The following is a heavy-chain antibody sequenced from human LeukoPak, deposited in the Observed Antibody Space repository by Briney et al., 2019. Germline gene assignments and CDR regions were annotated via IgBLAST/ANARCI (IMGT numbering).Heavy chain of an antibody. CDR3: ARDVAATFYTDC. V-gene: IGHV1-2*02. CDR1: GYTFTAYY. D-gene: IGHD6-19*01. CDR2: INPNNGGT. J-gene: IGHJ4*02. Sequence: GASAKVSCKASGYTFTAYYMHWVRQAPGQAFEWMGWINPNNGGTNYAQKFQGRVTLTRDTSINTAYMELSRLKSDDSALYFCARDVAATFYTDCWGQGTLVTVSS.